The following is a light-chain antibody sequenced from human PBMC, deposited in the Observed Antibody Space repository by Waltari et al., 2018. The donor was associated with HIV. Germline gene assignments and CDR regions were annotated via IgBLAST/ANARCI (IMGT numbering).Light chain of an antibody. CDR2: NVS. J-gene: IGLJ1*01. V-gene: IGLV2-11*01. CDR1: RSDVGGSNYVSWNY. CDR3: CSYAGSSSFRV. Sequence: QYALPQPRSVSGCPGSSATIACTGTRSDVGGSNYVSWNYVSWYQQHTGKAPIFILYNVSKRPSGVPDRFSGSKSDNAASLTISGLQVEDEADYYCCSYAGSSSFRVFGTGTKVSVL.